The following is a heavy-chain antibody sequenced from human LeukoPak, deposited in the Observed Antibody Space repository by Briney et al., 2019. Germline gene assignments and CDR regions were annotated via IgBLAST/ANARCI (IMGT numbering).Heavy chain of an antibody. Sequence: ASVRVSCKASGATLNSHGVNWVRQAPGQGLEWMGWISGYNGNTNYARKVQGRVTLTRDAYTSTAYMELRILRFDDTAIYFCARANMVFGVDIEQNWFDLWGQGTRVTVSS. V-gene: IGHV1-18*01. CDR3: ARANMVFGVDIEQNWFDL. CDR2: ISGYNGNT. J-gene: IGHJ5*02. CDR1: GATLNSHG. D-gene: IGHD3-3*01.